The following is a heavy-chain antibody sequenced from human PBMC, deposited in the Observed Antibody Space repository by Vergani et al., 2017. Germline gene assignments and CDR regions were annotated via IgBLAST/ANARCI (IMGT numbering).Heavy chain of an antibody. D-gene: IGHD2-8*01. J-gene: IGHJ4*02. CDR3: AGLSQVEPYAFDY. CDR2: IDPSDSYT. Sequence: EVQLVQSGEEVKKPGGSLRISCKGSGYSFTSYWISWVRQMPGKGLEWMGRIDPSDSYTNYSPSFQGHVTISADKSISTASLQWSSLKASDTSMYYCAGLSQVEPYAFDYWGQGTLVTVSS. CDR1: GYSFTSYW. V-gene: IGHV5-10-1*03.